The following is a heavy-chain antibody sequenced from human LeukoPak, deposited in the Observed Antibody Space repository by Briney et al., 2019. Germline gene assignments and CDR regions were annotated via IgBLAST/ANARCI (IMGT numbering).Heavy chain of an antibody. V-gene: IGHV3-30*18. CDR2: ISSDGSNQ. Sequence: GGSLRLSCAASGFTFSIYGMHWARQAPGKGLQWVAVISSDGSNQYYTDSVKGRFTISRDNSKNTLYLQMSNLTVEDTAVYYCAKGAYCSSTSCPNSWKGGKSAFDIWGQGTMVTVSS. CDR3: AKGAYCSSTSCPNSWKGGKSAFDI. D-gene: IGHD2-2*01. CDR1: GFTFSIYG. J-gene: IGHJ3*02.